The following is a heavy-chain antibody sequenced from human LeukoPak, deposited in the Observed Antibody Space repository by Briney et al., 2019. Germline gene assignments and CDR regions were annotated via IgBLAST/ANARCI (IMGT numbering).Heavy chain of an antibody. CDR2: ISPYDGNT. J-gene: IGHJ5*02. Sequence: ASVKVSCKASNYTFASYGLSWVRQAPGQGLQWVGWISPYDGNTDYAQRFQARVTMTIDRATRTVYMDLKRLRLDDTAVYYCARVLSGWYSESFDPWGQGTLVTVSS. CDR1: NYTFASYG. CDR3: ARVLSGWYSESFDP. D-gene: IGHD6-19*01. V-gene: IGHV1-18*01.